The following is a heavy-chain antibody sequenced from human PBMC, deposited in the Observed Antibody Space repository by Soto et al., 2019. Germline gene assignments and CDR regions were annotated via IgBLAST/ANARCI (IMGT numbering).Heavy chain of an antibody. Sequence: QVQLVQSGAEVKKPGASVEVSCKASGGIFSSYAISWVREAPGQGLEWMGGLIPICGTANYAQKCQGRATITADESTSTAYMELSSLRSEDTAVYYCARDGGSYIRYFDYWGQGTLVTVSS. V-gene: IGHV1-69*01. CDR2: LIPICGTA. D-gene: IGHD1-26*01. CDR3: ARDGGSYIRYFDY. J-gene: IGHJ4*02. CDR1: GGIFSSYA.